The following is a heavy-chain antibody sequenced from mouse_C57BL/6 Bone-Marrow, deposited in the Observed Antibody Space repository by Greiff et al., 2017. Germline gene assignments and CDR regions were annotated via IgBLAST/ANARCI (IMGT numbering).Heavy chain of an antibody. D-gene: IGHD2-5*01. V-gene: IGHV1-55*01. Sequence: QVQLQQPGAELVKPGASVKMSCKASGYTFTSYWITWVKQRPGQGLEWIGDIYPGSGSTNYNEKFKSKATLAVDTSSSTAYMQLSSLTSEDSAVYYCARGASYYNNDCAMDYWGQGTSVTVSS. J-gene: IGHJ4*01. CDR2: IYPGSGST. CDR3: ARGASYYNNDCAMDY. CDR1: GYTFTSYW.